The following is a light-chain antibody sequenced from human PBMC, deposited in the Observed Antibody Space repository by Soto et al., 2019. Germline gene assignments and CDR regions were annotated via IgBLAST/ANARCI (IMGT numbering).Light chain of an antibody. CDR3: QQYGLSPGT. Sequence: EIVLTQSTGTLSLSPGERATLSCRASQSVSSSFLAWYQQKRGQPPRLLVYGASSRATGIPDRFSGSGSGTDFTLTISRLEPEDFAVYYCQQYGLSPGTFGGGTKVDIK. CDR2: GAS. J-gene: IGKJ4*01. CDR1: QSVSSSF. V-gene: IGKV3-20*01.